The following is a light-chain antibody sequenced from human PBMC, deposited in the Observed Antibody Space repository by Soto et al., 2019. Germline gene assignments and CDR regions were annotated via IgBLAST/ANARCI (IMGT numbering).Light chain of an antibody. CDR1: HRVNTY. V-gene: IGKV3-20*01. Sequence: EILMTQSPATLSVSPGERATLSCRASHRVNTYLAWYQQRPGQAPRLLIYGVSIRATGIPDRSSGSGSGTDFTLTITRLEPEDFAVYYCQQYDTSPRTFGQGTKVDIK. CDR3: QQYDTSPRT. CDR2: GVS. J-gene: IGKJ1*01.